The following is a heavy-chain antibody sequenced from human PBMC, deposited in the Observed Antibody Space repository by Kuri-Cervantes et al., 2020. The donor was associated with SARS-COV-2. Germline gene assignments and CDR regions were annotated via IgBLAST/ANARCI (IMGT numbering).Heavy chain of an antibody. J-gene: IGHJ4*02. D-gene: IGHD2-2*01. V-gene: IGHV3-23*01. Sequence: GESLKIPCAASGFHFSSYAMSWVRQAPGKGPEWVSAISGSGGSTYYADSVKGRFTISRDNSKNTLYLQMNSLRAEDTAVYYCAKFYRDTVVVPAARGFYFDYWGQGTLVTVSS. CDR2: ISGSGGST. CDR3: AKFYRDTVVVPAARGFYFDY. CDR1: GFHFSSYA.